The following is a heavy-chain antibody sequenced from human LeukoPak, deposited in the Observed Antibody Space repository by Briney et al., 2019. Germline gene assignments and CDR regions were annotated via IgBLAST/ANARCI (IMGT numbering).Heavy chain of an antibody. CDR3: ARGAFGTMVRGVTRDRYYYYYYMDV. J-gene: IGHJ6*03. V-gene: IGHV1-69*06. Sequence: ASVKVSCKASGGTFSSYAISWVRQAPGQGLEWMGGIIPIFGTANYAQKFQGRVTITADKSTSTAYMELSSLRSEDTAVYYCARGAFGTMVRGVTRDRYYYYYYMDVWGKGTTVTVSS. D-gene: IGHD3-10*01. CDR2: IIPIFGTA. CDR1: GGTFSSYA.